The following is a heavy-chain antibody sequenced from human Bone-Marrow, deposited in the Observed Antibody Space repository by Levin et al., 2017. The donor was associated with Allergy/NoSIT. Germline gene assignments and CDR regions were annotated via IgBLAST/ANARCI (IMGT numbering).Heavy chain of an antibody. CDR2: ISGSGNTV. D-gene: IGHD6-19*01. CDR1: GFSFNTYE. Sequence: QTGGSLRLSCIASGFSFNTYEMNWVRQAPGKGLEWISYISGSGNTVYYADSVKGRFTISRDNARNSLYLHMNSLRPEDTAVYYCAGTPLSSWLYWYFDLWGRGTLVTVSS. V-gene: IGHV3-48*03. J-gene: IGHJ2*01. CDR3: AGTPLSSWLYWYFDL.